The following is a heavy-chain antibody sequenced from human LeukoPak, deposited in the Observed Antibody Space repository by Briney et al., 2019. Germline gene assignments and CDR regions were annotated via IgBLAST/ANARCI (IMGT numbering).Heavy chain of an antibody. D-gene: IGHD3-22*01. J-gene: IGHJ4*02. CDR2: IIPIFGTA. V-gene: IGHV1-69*13. CDR3: ARDYYDSFDY. Sequence: ASVKVSCKASGGTFSSYAISWVRQAPGQGLEWMGGIIPIFGTANYAQKFQGRVTITADGSTSAAYMELSSLRSEDTAVYYCARDYYDSFDYWGQGTLVTVSS. CDR1: GGTFSSYA.